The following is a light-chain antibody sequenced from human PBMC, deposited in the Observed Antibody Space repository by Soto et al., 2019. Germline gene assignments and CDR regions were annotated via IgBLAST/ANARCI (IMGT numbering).Light chain of an antibody. CDR1: QSVSSTY. J-gene: IGKJ2*01. Sequence: EIVLTQSPGTLSLSPGERATLSGRASQSVSSTYLAWYQQKPGQAPRLLIYGASSRATGIPDRFSGSGSGTDFTLTISRLEPEDFAVYYCQQYGRTFGQGTKLEIK. V-gene: IGKV3-20*01. CDR2: GAS. CDR3: QQYGRT.